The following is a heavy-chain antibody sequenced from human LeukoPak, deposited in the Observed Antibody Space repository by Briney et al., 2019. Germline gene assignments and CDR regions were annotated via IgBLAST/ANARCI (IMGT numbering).Heavy chain of an antibody. Sequence: SETLSLTCTVSGGSISSYYWSWIRQPPGKGLEWIGYIYYSGSTNYNPSLKSRVTISVDTSKNQFSLKLSSVTAADTAVYYCARSPDEGMQLWEPHFDYWGQGTLVTVSS. CDR3: ARSPDEGMQLWEPHFDY. J-gene: IGHJ4*02. D-gene: IGHD5-18*01. V-gene: IGHV4-59*01. CDR1: GGSISSYY. CDR2: IYYSGST.